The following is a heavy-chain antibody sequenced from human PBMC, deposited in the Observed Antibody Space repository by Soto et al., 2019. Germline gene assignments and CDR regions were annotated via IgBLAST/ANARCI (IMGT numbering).Heavy chain of an antibody. CDR1: GFTFSGSW. CDR2: INGGGSGT. CDR3: ARGIFGSGTGIDY. D-gene: IGHD3-3*01. Sequence: EVQLVESGGGLVQPGGSLRLSCAASGFTFSGSWMHWVRQAPGKGLVWVSRINGGGSGTSYADFVKGRFTISRDDAKNTLFLQVTGLSAEDTVVYYCARGIFGSGTGIDYWGQGTLVTVSS. J-gene: IGHJ4*02. V-gene: IGHV3-74*01.